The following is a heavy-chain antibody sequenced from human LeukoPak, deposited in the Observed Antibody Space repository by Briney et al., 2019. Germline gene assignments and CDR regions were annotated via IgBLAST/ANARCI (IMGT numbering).Heavy chain of an antibody. CDR2: ISYDGSNK. Sequence: GRSLRLSCAASGFTFTHYAMHWVRQTPGKGLEGVAVISYDGSNKYYADSVKGRFTISRDNCKNTLYLQMNSLKAEDPAVYYCARDRYSSSSLDYWGQGTLVTVSS. CDR3: ARDRYSSSSLDY. CDR1: GFTFTHYA. J-gene: IGHJ4*02. V-gene: IGHV3-30*04. D-gene: IGHD6-6*01.